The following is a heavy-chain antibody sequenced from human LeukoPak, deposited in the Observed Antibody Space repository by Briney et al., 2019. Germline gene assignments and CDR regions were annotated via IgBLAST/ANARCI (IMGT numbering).Heavy chain of an antibody. CDR1: GYTLTELS. CDR3: ATGPYCTNGVCYREYFQH. V-gene: IGHV1-24*01. Sequence: GASVRVSCKVSGYTLTELSMHWVRQAPGKGLEWMGGFDPEDGETIYAQKFQGRVTMTEDTSTDTAYMELSSLRSEDTAVYYCATGPYCTNGVCYREYFQHWGQGTLATVSS. J-gene: IGHJ1*01. CDR2: FDPEDGET. D-gene: IGHD2-8*01.